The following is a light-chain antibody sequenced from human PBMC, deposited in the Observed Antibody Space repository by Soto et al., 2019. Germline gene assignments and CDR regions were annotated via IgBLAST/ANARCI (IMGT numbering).Light chain of an antibody. CDR1: QSVRSSY. CDR3: QQYGSSFT. CDR2: GAS. V-gene: IGKV3-20*01. J-gene: IGKJ3*01. Sequence: DIVLTQSPGTLSLSPGERATLSCRASQSVRSSYLAWYQQKPGQAPRLLIYGASTRATGIPDRFSGSGSGTDFTLTISRLEPEDFAVYYCQQYGSSFTFGPGTKVDIK.